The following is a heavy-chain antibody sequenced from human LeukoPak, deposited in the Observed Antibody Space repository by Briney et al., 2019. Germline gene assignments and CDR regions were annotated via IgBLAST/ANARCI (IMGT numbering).Heavy chain of an antibody. CDR2: IYNDGSSA. D-gene: IGHD4-17*01. CDR3: ARLVGIYGDYDRLSDY. V-gene: IGHV3-74*01. Sequence: GGSLRLSCAASGFTFSDHWIHWVRQVPGEGLVWVGVIYNDGSSATYADSVKGRFTVSRDNAKNTLYLQMNSLRAEDTAVYYCARLVGIYGDYDRLSDYWGQGTLVTVSS. CDR1: GFTFSDHW. J-gene: IGHJ4*02.